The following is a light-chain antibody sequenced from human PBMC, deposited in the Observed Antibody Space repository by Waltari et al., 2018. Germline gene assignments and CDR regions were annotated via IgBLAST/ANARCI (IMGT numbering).Light chain of an antibody. Sequence: QSALTQPASVSGSPGQSITISCPGTSSDVGGYNYVSWYQQHPGKAPTLMIYEVRNRPSGVSNRFSGSKSGNTASLTISGLQAEDEADYYCSSYTSSSTWVFGGGTKLTVL. J-gene: IGLJ3*02. CDR1: SSDVGGYNY. V-gene: IGLV2-14*01. CDR2: EVR. CDR3: SSYTSSSTWV.